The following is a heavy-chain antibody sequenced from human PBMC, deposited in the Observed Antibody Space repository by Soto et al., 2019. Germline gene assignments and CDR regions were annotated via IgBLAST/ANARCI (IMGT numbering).Heavy chain of an antibody. Sequence: QVQLQQWGAGLLKPSETLSLTCAVSGESFSGYYWSWIRQPPGKGLEWIGQIFHGGGTNYSPSLKSRVTISVDTSKNQFSLDLSSVTAADTAVYYCARPHYDSITFYSFFDDWGQGTLVTVSS. CDR1: GESFSGYY. J-gene: IGHJ4*02. CDR2: IFHGGGT. CDR3: ARPHYDSITFYSFFDD. V-gene: IGHV4-34*12. D-gene: IGHD3-22*01.